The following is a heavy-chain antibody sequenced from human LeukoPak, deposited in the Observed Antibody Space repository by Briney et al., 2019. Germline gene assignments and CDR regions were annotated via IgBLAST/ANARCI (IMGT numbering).Heavy chain of an antibody. J-gene: IGHJ4*02. CDR1: VFTFSTYA. D-gene: IGHD6-25*01. CDR3: AKAGIGAVGYFDY. CDR2: IRGSGGGT. V-gene: IGHV3-23*01. Sequence: GGSLRLSCAASVFTFSTYAMSWVRQAPGKGLEWVSTIRGSGGGTYYADSVKGRFTISRDNSENTLYLQMNSLRDEDTALYYCAKAGIGAVGYFDYWGQGTLVTVSS.